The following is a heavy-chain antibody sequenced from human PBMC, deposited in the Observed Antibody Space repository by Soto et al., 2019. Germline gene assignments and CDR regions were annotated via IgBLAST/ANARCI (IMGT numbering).Heavy chain of an antibody. CDR3: ARVSIIGSYSHFDY. Sequence: PSQTLSLTCVISGDSVSSNSAAWNWIRQSPSRGLEWLARTYYTSKWYNDYAVSVKSRITINADTSKNQFSLQLNSVTPEDTAVYYCARVSIIGSYSHFDYWGEVTPVPVSP. CDR1: GDSVSSNSAA. V-gene: IGHV6-1*01. D-gene: IGHD1-26*01. CDR2: TYYTSKWYN. J-gene: IGHJ4*01.